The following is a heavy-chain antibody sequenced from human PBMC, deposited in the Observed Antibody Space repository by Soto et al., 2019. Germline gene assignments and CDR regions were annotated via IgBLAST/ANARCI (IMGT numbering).Heavy chain of an antibody. D-gene: IGHD5-18*01. CDR1: GFSLRTSGVG. Sequence: SGPTLLNPTQTLPMTCTFSGFSLRTSGVGMCWMRQPPGNSMEWLVRGYWDEDKRYSPSLNSRLTITRDTSKNQVVLTMTNMDPVDKATYYCAHLLVGYSYGSTPYFDYWGQGTRVTVSS. V-gene: IGHV2-5*02. J-gene: IGHJ4*02. CDR3: AHLLVGYSYGSTPYFDY. CDR2: GYWDEDK.